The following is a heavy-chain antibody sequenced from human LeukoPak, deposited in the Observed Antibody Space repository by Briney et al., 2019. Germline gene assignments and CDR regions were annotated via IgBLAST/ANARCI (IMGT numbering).Heavy chain of an antibody. CDR2: IYTSGST. V-gene: IGHV4-61*02. Sequence: PSETLSLTCTVSGGSISSGYYYWSWIPQPAGKGLEWIGRIYTSGSTNYNPSLKSRVTISVDTSKNQFSLKLTSVTAADTAVYYCARVPVVVVAATPAPTLFDYWGQGTLATVSS. CDR3: ARVPVVVVAATPAPTLFDY. CDR1: GGSISSGYYY. D-gene: IGHD2-15*01. J-gene: IGHJ4*02.